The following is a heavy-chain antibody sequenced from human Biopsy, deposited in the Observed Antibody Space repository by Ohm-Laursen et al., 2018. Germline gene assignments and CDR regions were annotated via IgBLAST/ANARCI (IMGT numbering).Heavy chain of an antibody. Sequence: SQTLSPTCGVSGGSVSSSNYYWNWIRQTPGKGLEWIGFIYNTERTNYNPSLKSRVTISLDTSKNQFSLELSSVIPSDTAVYYCAIDRVPRRGVMPVYYYGMDVWGQGSTVTVSS. V-gene: IGHV4-61*01. J-gene: IGHJ6*02. D-gene: IGHD2-21*01. CDR3: AIDRVPRRGVMPVYYYGMDV. CDR1: GGSVSSSNYY. CDR2: IYNTERT.